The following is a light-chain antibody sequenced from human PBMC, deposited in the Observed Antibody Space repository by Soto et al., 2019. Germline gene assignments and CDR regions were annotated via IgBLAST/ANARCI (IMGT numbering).Light chain of an antibody. CDR3: QHYASSSVT. Sequence: DIQMTQSPSSLSASVGDRVTITCRASQSISDWLAWFQQKPGKAPKLLIQKASNLESGVPSRFSGGGSGTEFTLTISSLQPDDFASYYCQHYASSSVTFGQGTNLEI. CDR2: KAS. CDR1: QSISDW. V-gene: IGKV1-5*03. J-gene: IGKJ2*01.